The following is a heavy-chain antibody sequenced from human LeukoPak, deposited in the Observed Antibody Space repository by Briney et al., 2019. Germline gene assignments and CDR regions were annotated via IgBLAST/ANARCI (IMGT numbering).Heavy chain of an antibody. CDR2: IFYIGST. D-gene: IGHD3-9*01. CDR3: ARVSDILTAYPFDY. J-gene: IGHJ4*02. CDR1: GGSVSSGSYY. V-gene: IGHV4-61*01. Sequence: SETLSLTCTVSGGSVSSGSYYWSWIRQPPGKGLEWIGYIFYIGSTNYNPSLKSRVTISVDTSKNQFSLKLRSVTAADTAVYYCARVSDILTAYPFDYWGQGTLVTVSS.